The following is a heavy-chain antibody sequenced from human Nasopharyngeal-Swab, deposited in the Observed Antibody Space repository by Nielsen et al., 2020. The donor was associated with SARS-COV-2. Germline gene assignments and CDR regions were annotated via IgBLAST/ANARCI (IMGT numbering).Heavy chain of an antibody. CDR2: IYYSGST. D-gene: IGHD5-24*01. CDR3: ARDKGGMATLDYYYYYYMDV. J-gene: IGHJ6*03. CDR1: GGSISSYY. V-gene: IGHV4-59*01. Sequence: SETLSLTCTGSGGSISSYYWSWIRQPPGKGLEWMGYIYYSGSTNYNPSLKSRVTISVDTSKNQFSLKLSSVTAADTAVYYCARDKGGMATLDYYYYYYMDVWGKGTTVTVSS.